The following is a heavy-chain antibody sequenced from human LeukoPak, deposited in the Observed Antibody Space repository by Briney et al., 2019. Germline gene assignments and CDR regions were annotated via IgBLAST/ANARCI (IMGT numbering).Heavy chain of an antibody. V-gene: IGHV3-53*01. Sequence: GGSLRLSCEVSGFIAGYNYMSWVRQAPGKGLEWVSVIYRGDTYYADSVKGRFTISRDDSKNTVFLQMNNLRVEDTAEYFCASYYCSSGSCYFDHWGQGTLVTVSS. J-gene: IGHJ4*02. CDR3: ASYYCSSGSCYFDH. D-gene: IGHD2-15*01. CDR2: IYRGDT. CDR1: GFIAGYNY.